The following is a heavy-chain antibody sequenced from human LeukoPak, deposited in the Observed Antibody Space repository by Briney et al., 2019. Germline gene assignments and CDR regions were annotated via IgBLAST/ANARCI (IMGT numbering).Heavy chain of an antibody. CDR3: ARDILTGYYPTY. D-gene: IGHD3-9*01. V-gene: IGHV1-46*01. CDR2: INPSGGST. CDR1: GYTFTSYY. Sequence: ASVKVSCKASGYTFTSYYMHWVRQAPGQGLEWMGIINPSGGSTSYAQKFQGRVTMTRDTSTSTVYMELSRLRSEDTAVYYCARDILTGYYPTYWGQGTLVTVSS. J-gene: IGHJ4*02.